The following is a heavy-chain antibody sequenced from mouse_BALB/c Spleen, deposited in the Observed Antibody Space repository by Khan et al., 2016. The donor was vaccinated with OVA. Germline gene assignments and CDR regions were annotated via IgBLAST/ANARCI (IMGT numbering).Heavy chain of an antibody. V-gene: IGHV5-6*01. Sequence: EVELVESGGDLVKPGGSLKLSCAASGFTFSSYSMSWVRQTPDKRLEWVATISSGGDYTDYPDSVKGRFTISRDNAKNTLYLQMSSLKSEDTAMYYCARHLTGSFAYWGQGTLVTVSA. CDR3: ARHLTGSFAY. CDR2: ISSGGDYT. CDR1: GFTFSSYS. D-gene: IGHD4-1*01. J-gene: IGHJ3*01.